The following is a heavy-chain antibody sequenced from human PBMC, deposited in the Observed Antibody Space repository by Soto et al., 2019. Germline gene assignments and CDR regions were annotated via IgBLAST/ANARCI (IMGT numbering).Heavy chain of an antibody. V-gene: IGHV3-9*01. D-gene: IGHD3-10*01. Sequence: EVQLVESGGGLVQPGRSLRLSCAASGFTFDDYAMHWVRQAPGKGLEWVSGISWNSGSIGYADSVKGRFTISRDNAKNSLYLQMNSLRAEDTALYYCAKGNYYGSGRTPGWFEPWGQGTLVTVSS. CDR1: GFTFDDYA. J-gene: IGHJ5*02. CDR2: ISWNSGSI. CDR3: AKGNYYGSGRTPGWFEP.